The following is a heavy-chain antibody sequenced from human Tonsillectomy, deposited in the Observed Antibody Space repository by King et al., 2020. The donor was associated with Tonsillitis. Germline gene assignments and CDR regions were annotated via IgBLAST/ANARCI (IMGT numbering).Heavy chain of an antibody. Sequence: VQLVESGGGLVQPGGSLRLSCSASGFTFSNYAFHWVRQAPGKGLESVSAISTNGGSTYYADSVKGRITISRDNSNNTLYLQRSILRPEDTALYYCVKDTVPPMTWGQGSLVTVSS. V-gene: IGHV3-64D*06. D-gene: IGHD3-22*01. CDR2: ISTNGGST. CDR3: VKDTVPPMT. J-gene: IGHJ5*02. CDR1: GFTFSNYA.